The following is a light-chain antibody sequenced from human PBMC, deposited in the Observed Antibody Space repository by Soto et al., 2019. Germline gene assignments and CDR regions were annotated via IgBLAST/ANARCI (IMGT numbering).Light chain of an antibody. V-gene: IGKV3-11*01. CDR2: DAS. CDR1: QSVSSY. Sequence: EIVLTQSPATLSLSPGERATLSCRASQSVSSYLAWYQQKPGQAPRLLIYDASNRATGIPDRFSGSGSGTDFTLTIRRLEPEDFAVYYCHQYVGSDTFGQGTK. J-gene: IGKJ1*01. CDR3: HQYVGSDT.